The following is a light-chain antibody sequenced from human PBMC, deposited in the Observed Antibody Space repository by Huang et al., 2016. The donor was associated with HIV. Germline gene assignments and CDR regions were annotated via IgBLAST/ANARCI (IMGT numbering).Light chain of an antibody. Sequence: EIVMTQSPATLSVSPGERATLSCRASQSVSSNLAWYQQKPGQAPRLLIYGASTRATGIPARFSGSGSGTEFTLTISSLQSEDFAVYYCQQNNNWPPLFTFGHGTKVDIK. J-gene: IGKJ3*01. CDR1: QSVSSN. V-gene: IGKV3-15*01. CDR3: QQNNNWPPLFT. CDR2: GAS.